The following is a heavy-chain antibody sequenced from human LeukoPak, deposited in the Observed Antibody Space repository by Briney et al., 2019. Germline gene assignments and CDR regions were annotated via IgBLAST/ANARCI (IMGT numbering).Heavy chain of an antibody. CDR3: ARRGDGYNFASQPLDY. Sequence: ASVTVSCKASGYTFTGYYMHWVRQAPGQGLEWTGWINPNSGGTNYAQKFQGRVTMTRDTSISTAYMELSRLRSDDTAVYYCARRGDGYNFASQPLDYWGQGTLVTVSS. CDR2: INPNSGGT. V-gene: IGHV1-2*02. D-gene: IGHD5-24*01. J-gene: IGHJ4*02. CDR1: GYTFTGYY.